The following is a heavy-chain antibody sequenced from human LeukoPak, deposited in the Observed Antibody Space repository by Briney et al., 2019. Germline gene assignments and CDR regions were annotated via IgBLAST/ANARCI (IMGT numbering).Heavy chain of an antibody. J-gene: IGHJ4*02. D-gene: IGHD1-26*01. CDR1: GFTFSSYS. CDR2: ISSSSSYI. CDR3: AREKVGANFDY. V-gene: IGHV3-21*01. Sequence: GGSLRLSCAASGFTFSSYSMTWVRQAPGKGLEWVSSISSSSSYIYYADLVKGRFTISRDNAKNSLYLQMNSLRAEDTAVYYCAREKVGANFDYWGQGTLVTVSS.